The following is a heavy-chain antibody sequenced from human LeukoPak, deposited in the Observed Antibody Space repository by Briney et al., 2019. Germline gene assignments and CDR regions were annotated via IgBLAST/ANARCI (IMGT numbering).Heavy chain of an antibody. Sequence: GGTLRLSCAASGFTFSSYGMSWVRQAPGKGLEWVSAISGSGGSTYYADSVKGRFTISRDNAKNSLYLQMNSLRAEDTAVYYCARGKGENYVWFGERYYYYYYMDVWGKGTTVTVSS. CDR2: ISGSGGST. CDR1: GFTFSSYG. V-gene: IGHV3-23*01. D-gene: IGHD3-10*01. CDR3: ARGKGENYVWFGERYYYYYYMDV. J-gene: IGHJ6*03.